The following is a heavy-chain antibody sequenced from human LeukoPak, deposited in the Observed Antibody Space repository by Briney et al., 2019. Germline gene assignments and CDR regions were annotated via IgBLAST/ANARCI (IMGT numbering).Heavy chain of an antibody. CDR2: IKSDGST. J-gene: IGHJ1*01. CDR3: ARAPSEIGGYYPEYFRH. CDR1: GFTFSSYW. Sequence: GGSLRLSCAASGFTFSSYWMHWVRQAPGKGLVWVSRIKSDGSTNYADSVKGRFTISKDNAKNTLSLQMNSLRAEDTGVYYCARAPSEIGGYYPEYFRHWGQGTLVTVSS. D-gene: IGHD3-22*01. V-gene: IGHV3-74*01.